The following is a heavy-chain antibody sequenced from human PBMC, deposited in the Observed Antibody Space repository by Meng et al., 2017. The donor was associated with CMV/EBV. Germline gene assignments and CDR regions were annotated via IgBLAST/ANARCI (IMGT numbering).Heavy chain of an antibody. CDR3: AKVRDVVVLVSRDYGMDV. CDR1: GFTFSSYG. CDR2: IRYDGSNK. J-gene: IGHJ6*02. Sequence: GESLKISCAASGFTFSSYGMHWVRQAPGKGLEWVAFIRYDGSNKYYADSVKGRFTISRDNSKNTLFLQMDSLRAEDTAVYYCAKVRDVVVLVSRDYGMDVWGQGTTVTVSS. V-gene: IGHV3-30*02. D-gene: IGHD2-2*01.